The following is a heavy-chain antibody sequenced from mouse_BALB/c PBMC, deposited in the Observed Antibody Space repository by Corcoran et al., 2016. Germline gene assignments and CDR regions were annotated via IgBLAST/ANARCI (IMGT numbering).Heavy chain of an antibody. CDR2: IDPANGNT. J-gene: IGHJ4*01. CDR1: GFNIKDTY. Sequence: EVQLQQSGAELVKPGASVKLSCTASGFNIKDTYMHGVKQRPEQGLEWIGRIDPANGNTKDDPKVQGKATITADTSSNTTYLQLSSMTSEDTAVYYCANYAMDYWGQGTSVTVSS. CDR3: ANYAMDY. V-gene: IGHV14-3*02.